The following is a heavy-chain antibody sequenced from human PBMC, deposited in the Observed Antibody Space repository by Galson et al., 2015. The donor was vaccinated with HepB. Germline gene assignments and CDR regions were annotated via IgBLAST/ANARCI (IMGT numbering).Heavy chain of an antibody. D-gene: IGHD2/OR15-2a*01. CDR1: GFTFSSYW. Sequence: SLRLSCAASGFTFSSYWMSWVRQAPGKGLEWVANIKQDGSEKYYVDSVKGRFTISRDNAKNSLYLQMNSLRAEDTAVYYCARVLSLGGYYYYGMDVWGQGTTVTVSS. CDR2: IKQDGSEK. V-gene: IGHV3-7*01. J-gene: IGHJ6*02. CDR3: ARVLSLGGYYYYGMDV.